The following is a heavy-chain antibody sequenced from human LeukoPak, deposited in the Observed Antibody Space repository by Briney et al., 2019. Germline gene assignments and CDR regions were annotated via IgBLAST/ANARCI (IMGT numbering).Heavy chain of an antibody. CDR3: ARQVGNAYYAAYFDY. CDR2: IYPGDSDT. J-gene: IGHJ4*02. CDR1: GYSFTSYW. D-gene: IGHD3-16*01. Sequence: GESLKISCKGSGYSFTSYWIGWVRQLPGKGLEWMGIIYPGDSDTKYSPSFQGQVTISADKSISTAYRQWSSLKASDTAMYYCARQVGNAYYAAYFDYWGQGTLVTVSS. V-gene: IGHV5-51*01.